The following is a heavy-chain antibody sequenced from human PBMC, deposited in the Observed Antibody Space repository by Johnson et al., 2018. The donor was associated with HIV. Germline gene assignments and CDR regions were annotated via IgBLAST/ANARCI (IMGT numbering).Heavy chain of an antibody. CDR1: GFTVSSNY. Sequence: VQLVESGGGLIQPGGSLRLSCAASGFTVSSNYMSWVRQAPGKGLEWVSVIYSGGSTYYADSVKGRFTISRDHANNSLSLQMNSLRAEDTAGYYCAREKGNFDWQVPDAFDIWGQGTMVTVSS. CDR3: AREKGNFDWQVPDAFDI. J-gene: IGHJ3*02. V-gene: IGHV3-53*01. CDR2: IYSGGST. D-gene: IGHD3-9*01.